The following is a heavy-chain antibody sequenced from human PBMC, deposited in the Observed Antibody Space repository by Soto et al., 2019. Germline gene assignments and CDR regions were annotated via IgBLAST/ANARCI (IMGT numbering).Heavy chain of an antibody. J-gene: IGHJ4*02. CDR1: GFTFSSYA. CDR3: VKVLPSISGWSSRYYFDY. D-gene: IGHD6-19*01. Sequence: EVQLLESGGGLVQPGGSLRLSCSASGFTFSSYAMSWVRQAPGKGLEWVSVIGADGSGTFYADSVKGRFIISRDNSKNTLYLQMNSLRAEDTAIYYCVKVLPSISGWSSRYYFDYWGQGTLVTVSS. CDR2: IGADGSGT. V-gene: IGHV3-23*01.